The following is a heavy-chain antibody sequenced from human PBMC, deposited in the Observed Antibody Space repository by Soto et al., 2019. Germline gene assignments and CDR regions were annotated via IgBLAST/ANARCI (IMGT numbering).Heavy chain of an antibody. V-gene: IGHV3-23*01. J-gene: IGHJ3*02. Sequence: GGSLRLSCAASGFTFSSYAMSWVRQAPGKGLEWVSAISGSGGSTYYADSVEGRFTISRDNSKNTLYLQMNSLRAEDTAVYYCAKSRYYDYIWGSGHAFDIWGQGTMVTVSS. CDR3: AKSRYYDYIWGSGHAFDI. CDR1: GFTFSSYA. D-gene: IGHD3-16*01. CDR2: ISGSGGST.